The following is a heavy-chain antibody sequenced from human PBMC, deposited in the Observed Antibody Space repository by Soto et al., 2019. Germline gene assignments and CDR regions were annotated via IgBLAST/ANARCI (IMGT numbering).Heavy chain of an antibody. D-gene: IGHD3-16*01. CDR2: LDQSGGT. CDR3: AREDSYGCSVESLDV. V-gene: IGHV4-34*01. CDR1: GDSLRGQS. Sequence: DTLALTCTVVGDSLRGQSWNWIRQSPGKGLEWIGELDQSGGTNYNPSLKSRAIISDDTSKNQFSLTLTSVTAADTAVYYCAREDSYGCSVESLDVWRQLTTFPVSS. J-gene: IGHJ6*02.